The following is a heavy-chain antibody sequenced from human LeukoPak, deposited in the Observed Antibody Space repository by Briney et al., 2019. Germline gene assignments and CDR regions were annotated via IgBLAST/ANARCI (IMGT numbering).Heavy chain of an antibody. V-gene: IGHV3-15*01. J-gene: IGHJ4*02. CDR3: TTGYGTIDF. Sequence: GGSLRLSCAVSRFTFIDAWMAWVRQAPGKRLEHVGRIRSQSDGGTADYAAPVKDRFTISRDDSNNMVYLYMNNLKIEDTAMYYCTTGYGTIDFWGQGTLVAVSS. D-gene: IGHD2-8*01. CDR1: RFTFIDAW. CDR2: IRSQSDGGTA.